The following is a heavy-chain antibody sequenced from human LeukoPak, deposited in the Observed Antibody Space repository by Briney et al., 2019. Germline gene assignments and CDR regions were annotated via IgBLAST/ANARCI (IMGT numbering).Heavy chain of an antibody. V-gene: IGHV1-18*04. CDR2: IDPKSGDT. Sequence: ASVKVSCKALGYNFITYYIHWVRQAPGQPLEWIGRIDPKSGDTNYAQKLQGRVTMTTDTSTSTAYMELRSLRSDDTAVYFCARGGDNFDYWGQGTLVTVSS. CDR1: GYNFITYY. J-gene: IGHJ4*02. CDR3: ARGGDNFDY. D-gene: IGHD2-21*01.